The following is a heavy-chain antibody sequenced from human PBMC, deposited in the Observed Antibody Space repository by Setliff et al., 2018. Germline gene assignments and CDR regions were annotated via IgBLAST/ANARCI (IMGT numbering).Heavy chain of an antibody. CDR3: AISTLSICSGGSCPNAFDV. V-gene: IGHV1-18*01. CDR1: GHIFNSYG. D-gene: IGHD2-15*01. CDR2: ISSYNGRT. J-gene: IGHJ3*01. Sequence: GASVKVSCKASGHIFNSYGISWVRQAPGQGLEWLGWISSYNGRTGYAQRFQDRVSLTTDTSTGAAHVELRSLRSDDTAVYYCAISTLSICSGGSCPNAFDVWGQGTMVTVSS.